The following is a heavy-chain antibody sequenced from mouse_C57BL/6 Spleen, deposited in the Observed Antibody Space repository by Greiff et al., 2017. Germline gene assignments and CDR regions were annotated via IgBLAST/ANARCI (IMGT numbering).Heavy chain of an antibody. Sequence: VQRVESGPELVKPGASVKISCKASGYAFSSSWMNWVKQRPGKGLEWIGRIYPGDGDTNYNGKFKGKGTLTAYKSSSTSYMQLSSLTSEDSAVYVCERTSDVGAWFAYGGQGTLVTVSA. V-gene: IGHV1-82*01. CDR2: IYPGDGDT. CDR3: ERTSDVGAWFAY. J-gene: IGHJ3*01. CDR1: GYAFSSSW.